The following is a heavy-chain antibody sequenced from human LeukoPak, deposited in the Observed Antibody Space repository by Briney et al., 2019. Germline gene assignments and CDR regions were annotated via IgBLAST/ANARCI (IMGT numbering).Heavy chain of an antibody. CDR3: ARAGYYYDSSGSLSDAFDI. V-gene: IGHV3-48*01. Sequence: PGGSLRLSCAASGFTFSSYSMNWVRQAPGKGLEWVSYISSSSSTIYYADSVKGRFTISRDNAKNSLYLQMNSLRAEDTAVYYCARAGYYYDSSGSLSDAFDIWGQGTMVTVSS. D-gene: IGHD3-22*01. CDR2: ISSSSSTI. CDR1: GFTFSSYS. J-gene: IGHJ3*02.